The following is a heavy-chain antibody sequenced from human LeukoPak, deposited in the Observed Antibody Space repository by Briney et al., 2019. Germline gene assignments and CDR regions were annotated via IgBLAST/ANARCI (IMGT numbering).Heavy chain of an antibody. CDR2: INHSGST. V-gene: IGHV4-34*01. Sequence: GSLRLSCAASGFTFSNYSMNWVRQAPGKGLEWIGEINHSGSTNYNPSLKSRVTISVDTSKNQFSLKLSSVTAADTAVYYCARHRRITMLAVVTYSHYYSLDVWGKGTTVTISS. CDR1: GFTFSNYS. D-gene: IGHD3-22*01. J-gene: IGHJ6*03. CDR3: ARHRRITMLAVVTYSHYYSLDV.